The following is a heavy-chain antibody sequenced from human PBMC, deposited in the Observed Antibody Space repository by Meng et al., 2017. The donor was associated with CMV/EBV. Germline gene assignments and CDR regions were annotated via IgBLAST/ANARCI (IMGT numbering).Heavy chain of an antibody. CDR1: GGSFSGYY. V-gene: IGHV4-34*01. Sequence: SETLSLTCAVYGGSFSGYYWSWIRQPPGKGLEWIGEINHSGSTNYNPSLKSRVTISVDTSKNQFSLKLSSVTAADTAVYYCARGRYCSSTSCTYYYYGMDVWGQGTTVIVSS. CDR3: ARGRYCSSTSCTYYYYGMDV. J-gene: IGHJ6*02. D-gene: IGHD2-2*01. CDR2: INHSGST.